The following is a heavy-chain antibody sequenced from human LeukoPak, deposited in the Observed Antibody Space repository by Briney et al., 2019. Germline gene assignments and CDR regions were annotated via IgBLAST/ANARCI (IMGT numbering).Heavy chain of an antibody. CDR1: GFTFCGSA. Sequence: PGGSLRLSCAASGFTFCGSAMHWVRQASGKGLEWVGRIRSKANSYATAYAASVKGRFTISRDDSKNTAYLQMNSLKTEDTAVYYCTSGSAYYYDSSGYYYMGYYYYGMDVWGQGTTVTVSS. CDR2: IRSKANSYAT. J-gene: IGHJ6*02. V-gene: IGHV3-73*01. CDR3: TSGSAYYYDSSGYYYMGYYYYGMDV. D-gene: IGHD3-22*01.